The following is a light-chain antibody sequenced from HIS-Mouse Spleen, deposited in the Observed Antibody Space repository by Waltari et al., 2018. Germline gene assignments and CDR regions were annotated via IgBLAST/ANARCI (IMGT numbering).Light chain of an antibody. V-gene: IGKV3-15*01. J-gene: IGKJ1*01. CDR1: QSVSSN. CDR3: QQYNNWPWT. CDR2: GAS. Sequence: EIVMTQSPATLSVSPEESATLPCRASQSVSSNLAWYQQKPGQAPRLLIYGASTRATGIPARFSGSGSGTEFTLTISSMQSEDFAVYYCQQYNNWPWTFGQGTKVEIK.